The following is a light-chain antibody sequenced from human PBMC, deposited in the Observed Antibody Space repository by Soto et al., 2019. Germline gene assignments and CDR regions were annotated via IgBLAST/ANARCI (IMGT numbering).Light chain of an antibody. CDR1: SSDVGAYNY. CDR2: GVT. Sequence: QSVLTQPASVSGSPGQSMTISCTGTSSDVGAYNYVSWYQQHPGEAPKLIIYGVTNRPSGVSYRFSGSKSDYTASLTISGLQAEDEADYYCSSYSTSFFYVFGTGTKVTVL. CDR3: SSYSTSFFYV. J-gene: IGLJ1*01. V-gene: IGLV2-14*01.